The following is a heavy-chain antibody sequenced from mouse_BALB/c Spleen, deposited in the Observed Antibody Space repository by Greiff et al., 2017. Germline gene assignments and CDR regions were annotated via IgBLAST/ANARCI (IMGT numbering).Heavy chain of an antibody. V-gene: IGHV1-55*01. J-gene: IGHJ2*01. CDR2: IYPGSGST. CDR1: GYNFTSYW. CDR3: ARGAPYYFDD. Sequence: QVQLQQPGAELVKPGTSVKLSCKASGYNFTSYWINWVKLRPGQGLEWIGDIYPGSGSTNYNEKFKSKATLTVDTSSSTAYMQLSSLASEDSALYYCARGAPYYFDDWGQGTTLTVSS. D-gene: IGHD6-1*01.